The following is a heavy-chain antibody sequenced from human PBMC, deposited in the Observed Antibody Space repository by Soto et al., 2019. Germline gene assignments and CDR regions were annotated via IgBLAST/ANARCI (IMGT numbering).Heavy chain of an antibody. CDR2: ISGSGGST. Sequence: GGSLRLSCAASGFTFSSYAMSWVRQAPGKGLEWVSAISGSGGSTYYADSVKGRFTISRDNSKNTLYLQMNSLGAEDTAVYYCAKDLITMVRGVMSYYYGMDVWGQGTTVTVSS. D-gene: IGHD3-10*01. J-gene: IGHJ6*02. V-gene: IGHV3-23*01. CDR1: GFTFSSYA. CDR3: AKDLITMVRGVMSYYYGMDV.